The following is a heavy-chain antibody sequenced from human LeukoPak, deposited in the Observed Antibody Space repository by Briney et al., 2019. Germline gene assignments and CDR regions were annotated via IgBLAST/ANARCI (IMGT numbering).Heavy chain of an antibody. J-gene: IGHJ3*02. CDR1: GFTFRSYA. CDR3: AREAQDYYDSSGNDAFDI. V-gene: IGHV3-23*01. CDR2: ISDSGDGT. Sequence: QPGGSLRLSCAGSGFTFRSYAMSWVRQSPVKGLEWVSAISDSGDGTYYADSVKARFTISRDNSKNTLYLQMNSLRAEDTAVYYCAREAQDYYDSSGNDAFDIWGQGTMVTVSS. D-gene: IGHD3-22*01.